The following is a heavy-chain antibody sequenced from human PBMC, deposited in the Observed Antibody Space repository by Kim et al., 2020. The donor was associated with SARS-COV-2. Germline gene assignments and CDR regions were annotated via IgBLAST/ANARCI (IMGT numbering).Heavy chain of an antibody. D-gene: IGHD1-26*01. CDR1: GGSISSSSYY. CDR3: ASDYSGSYSFDY. J-gene: IGHJ4*02. V-gene: IGHV4-39*07. CDR2: IYYSGST. Sequence: SETLSLTCNVSGGSISSSSYYWGWIRQPPGNGLEWIGNIYYSGSTYYNLSLKSRVTISVDTSTNQFSLKLDSVTAADTAVYYCASDYSGSYSFDYWGQG.